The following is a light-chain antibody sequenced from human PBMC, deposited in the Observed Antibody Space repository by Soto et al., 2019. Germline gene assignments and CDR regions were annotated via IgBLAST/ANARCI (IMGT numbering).Light chain of an antibody. CDR2: AAS. CDR3: HQYNNWPQT. V-gene: IGKV3-15*01. Sequence: EIVLTQSPGTLSLSPGERATLSCRASQSVSSSYLAWYQQKPGQAPRLLIFAASTRATGVPARFSGSGSGTEFTLTISSLQSEDSAVYYCHQYNNWPQTFGQGTKVDI. J-gene: IGKJ1*01. CDR1: QSVSSSY.